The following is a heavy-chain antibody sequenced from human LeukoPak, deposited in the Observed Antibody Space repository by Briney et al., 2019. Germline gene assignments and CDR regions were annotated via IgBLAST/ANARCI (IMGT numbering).Heavy chain of an antibody. Sequence: PGGSLRLSCAASGFTFSSYGMHWVRQAPGKGLEWVAVISYDGSNKYYADSVKGRFTISRDNSKNTLYLQMNSLRAEDTAVYYCAKDDGWLGRPFDYWGQGTLVTVSS. CDR1: GFTFSSYG. CDR2: ISYDGSNK. J-gene: IGHJ4*02. V-gene: IGHV3-30*18. CDR3: AKDDGWLGRPFDY. D-gene: IGHD3-9*01.